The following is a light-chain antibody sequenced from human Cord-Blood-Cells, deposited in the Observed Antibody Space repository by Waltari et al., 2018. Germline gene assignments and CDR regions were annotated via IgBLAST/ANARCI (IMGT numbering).Light chain of an antibody. CDR2: AAS. J-gene: IGKJ2*01. Sequence: VIWMTQSPSLLSASTGGRVTLSCGMSQGISSYLAWYQQKPGKAPELLIYAASTLQSGVPSRFSGSGSGTDFTLTISCLQSEDFATYYCQQYYSFPYTFGQGTKLEIK. CDR3: QQYYSFPYT. CDR1: QGISSY. V-gene: IGKV1D-8*01.